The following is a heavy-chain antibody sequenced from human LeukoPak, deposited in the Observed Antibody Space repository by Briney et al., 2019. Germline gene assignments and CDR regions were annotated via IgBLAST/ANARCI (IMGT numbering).Heavy chain of an antibody. CDR2: INHSGST. V-gene: IGHV4-34*01. D-gene: IGHD3-22*01. CDR3: ASSGYYPYYFDY. J-gene: IGHJ4*02. Sequence: SETLSLTCTVSGGSISSYYWSWIRQPPGKGLEWIGEINHSGSTNYNPSLKSRVTISVDTSKNQFSLKLSSVTAADTAVYYCASSGYYPYYFDYWGQGTLVTVSS. CDR1: GGSISSYY.